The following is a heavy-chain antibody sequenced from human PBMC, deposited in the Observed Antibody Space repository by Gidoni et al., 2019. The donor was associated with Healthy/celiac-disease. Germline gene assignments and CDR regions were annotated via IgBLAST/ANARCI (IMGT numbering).Heavy chain of an antibody. CDR3: ASGAVAPSW. CDR2: IYYSGST. V-gene: IGHV4-59*01. CDR1: GGSISSYY. J-gene: IGHJ4*02. Sequence: QVQLQESGPGLVKPSETLSLTCPVSGGSISSYYWSWIRQPPGKGLEWIVYIYYSGSTNYNPSLKSRVTISVDTAKNQFSLKLSSVTAADTAVYYCASGAVAPSWWGQGTLVTVSS. D-gene: IGHD6-19*01.